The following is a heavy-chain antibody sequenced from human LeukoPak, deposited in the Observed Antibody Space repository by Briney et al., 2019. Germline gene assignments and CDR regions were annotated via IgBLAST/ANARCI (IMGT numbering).Heavy chain of an antibody. J-gene: IGHJ5*02. CDR3: ARAGQWFGEHNWFDP. D-gene: IGHD3-10*01. Sequence: PSEALSLTCAVYGGSFSGYYWSWIRQPPGKGLEWIGEINHSGSTNYNPSLKSRVTISVDTSKNQFSLKLSSVTAADTAVYYCARAGQWFGEHNWFDPWGQGTLVTVSS. CDR1: GGSFSGYY. CDR2: INHSGST. V-gene: IGHV4-34*01.